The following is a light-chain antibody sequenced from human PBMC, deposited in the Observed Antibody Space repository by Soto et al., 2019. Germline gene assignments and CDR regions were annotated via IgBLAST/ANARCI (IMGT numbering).Light chain of an antibody. CDR1: SSDVGDYNY. CDR3: SSYTSSTTRV. CDR2: DVS. Sequence: QSALTQPASVSGSPGQSITISCTGTSSDVGDYNYVSWYQQHPGKAPKLMIYDVSNRPSGVSNRFSGSKSGSTASLTISGLHAEDDADYYCSSYTSSTTRVFGTGTKLTVL. J-gene: IGLJ1*01. V-gene: IGLV2-14*01.